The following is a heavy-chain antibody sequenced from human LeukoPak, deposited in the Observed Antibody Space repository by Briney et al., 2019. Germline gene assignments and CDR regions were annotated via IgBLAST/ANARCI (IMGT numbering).Heavy chain of an antibody. J-gene: IGHJ4*02. D-gene: IGHD3-22*01. CDR3: ARYSSGRPPFDY. CDR1: GYTFTSYG. V-gene: IGHV1-18*01. CDR2: ISAYNGNT. Sequence: ASVKVSCKASGYTFTSYGISWVRQAPGQGLEWMGWISAYNGNTNYAQKFQGRVTITRNTSISTADMELSSLRSEDTAVYYCARYSSGRPPFDYWGQGTLVTVSS.